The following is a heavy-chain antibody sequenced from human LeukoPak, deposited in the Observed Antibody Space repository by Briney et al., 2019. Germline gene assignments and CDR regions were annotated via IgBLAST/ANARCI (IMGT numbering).Heavy chain of an antibody. CDR2: INTNTGNP. CDR3: ARPRLIAARSWFDP. CDR1: GYTFTSYA. Sequence: GASVKVSCKASGYTFTSYAMNWVRQAPGQGLGWMGWINTNTGNPTYAQGFTGRFVFSLDTSVSTAYLQISSLKAEDTAVYYCARPRLIAARSWFDPWGQGTLVTVSS. V-gene: IGHV7-4-1*02. J-gene: IGHJ5*02. D-gene: IGHD6-6*01.